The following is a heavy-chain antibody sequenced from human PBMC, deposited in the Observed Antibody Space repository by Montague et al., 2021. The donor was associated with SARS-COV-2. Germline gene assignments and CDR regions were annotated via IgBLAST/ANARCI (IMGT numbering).Heavy chain of an antibody. CDR2: IKQDGSET. J-gene: IGHJ4*02. V-gene: IGHV3-7*01. Sequence: SLRLSCSASGLAISMYWMTWVRQAPGKGLEWVASIKQDGSETYYADSVKGRFSISRDNTKNSLYLQLNSLRADDTAVYYCGFNSVAGAGDSLGQGTLVTVSS. CDR1: GLAISMYW. CDR3: GFNSVAGAGDS. D-gene: IGHD6-13*01.